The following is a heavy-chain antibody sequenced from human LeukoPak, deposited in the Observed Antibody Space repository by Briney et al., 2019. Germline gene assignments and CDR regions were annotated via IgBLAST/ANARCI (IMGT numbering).Heavy chain of an antibody. CDR2: VSGSGRNT. Sequence: PGGSLRLSCAGSGFTFSNYAMTWVRQAPGKGLEWVSSVSGSGRNTFYPDSVEGRFTISSDNSKNTVHLQMNSLRADDTAVYYCVKSRRVGANQRGLFDYWGQGTLVTVSP. J-gene: IGHJ4*02. CDR3: VKSRRVGANQRGLFDY. D-gene: IGHD1-26*01. CDR1: GFTFSNYA. V-gene: IGHV3-23*01.